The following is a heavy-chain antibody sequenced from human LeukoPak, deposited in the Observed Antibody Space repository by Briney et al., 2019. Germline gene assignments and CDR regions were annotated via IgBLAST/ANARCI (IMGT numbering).Heavy chain of an antibody. CDR3: ARDRVVVDATSGMDV. V-gene: IGHV1-46*01. CDR2: INPSGGST. D-gene: IGHD2-15*01. Sequence: ASVEVSCKASGYTFTSYYMHWVRQAPGQGLEWMGIINPSGGSTSYAQKFQGRVTMTRDTSTSTLYMELSSLRSEDTAVYYCARDRVVVDATSGMDVWGQGTTVTVSS. CDR1: GYTFTSYY. J-gene: IGHJ6*02.